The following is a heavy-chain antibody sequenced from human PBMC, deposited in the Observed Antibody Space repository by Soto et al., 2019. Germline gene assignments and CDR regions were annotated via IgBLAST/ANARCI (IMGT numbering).Heavy chain of an antibody. J-gene: IGHJ6*02. V-gene: IGHV1-69*13. CDR3: ARDAAKDCHYGMDV. D-gene: IGHD6-25*01. CDR2: IIPNVGSA. CDR1: GYTFTSYA. Sequence: SVKVSCKASGYTFTSYAISWVRQAPGQGLEWMGGIIPNVGSANYAQKFQGRVTITADASTSTAYMELSSLRSEDTAVYYCARDAAKDCHYGMDVWGQGTRVTVSS.